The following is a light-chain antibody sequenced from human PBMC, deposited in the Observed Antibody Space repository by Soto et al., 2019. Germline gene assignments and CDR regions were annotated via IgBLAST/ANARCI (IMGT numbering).Light chain of an antibody. V-gene: IGKV1-5*03. CDR3: QQYQTYSRT. Sequence: DIQMTQSPSTLSASIGDRIIITCRASQSINTWLAWYQQKPGEAPKLLIYDGSTLARGVPSRFSGSGSETEFTLTISRLQPDAFATFYCQQYQTYSRTFGQGTKVEV. CDR2: DGS. J-gene: IGKJ1*01. CDR1: QSINTW.